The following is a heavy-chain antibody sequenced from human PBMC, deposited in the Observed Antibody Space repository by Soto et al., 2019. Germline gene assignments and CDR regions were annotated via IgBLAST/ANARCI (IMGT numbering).Heavy chain of an antibody. CDR3: ASFSIVYGMDV. Sequence: QVQLVQSGAEVKKPGASVKVSCKASGYTFTSYYMHWVRQAPGQGLEWMGIINPSGGSTSYAQKFQGRVTMTRDTSASTVYMELSSLRSEDTAVYYCASFSIVYGMDVWGQGTTVTVSS. D-gene: IGHD1-26*01. CDR1: GYTFTSYY. V-gene: IGHV1-46*01. J-gene: IGHJ6*02. CDR2: INPSGGST.